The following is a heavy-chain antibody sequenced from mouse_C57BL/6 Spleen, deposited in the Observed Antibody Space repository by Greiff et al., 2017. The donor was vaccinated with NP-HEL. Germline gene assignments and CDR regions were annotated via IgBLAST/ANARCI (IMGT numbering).Heavy chain of an antibody. CDR1: GYTFTEYT. Sequence: VKLVESGAELVKPGASVKLSCKASGYTFTEYTIHWVKQRSGQGLEWIGWFYPGSGSIKYNEKFKDKATLTADKSSSTVYMELSRLTSEDSAVYFCARHEDGGSWFAYWGQGTLVTVSA. CDR2: FYPGSGSI. J-gene: IGHJ3*01. CDR3: ARHEDGGSWFAY. V-gene: IGHV1-62-2*01.